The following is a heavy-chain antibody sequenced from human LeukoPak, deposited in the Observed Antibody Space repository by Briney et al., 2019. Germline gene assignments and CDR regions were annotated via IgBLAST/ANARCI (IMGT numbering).Heavy chain of an antibody. CDR1: GFTFSSYW. CDR2: IKHDGSEK. CDR3: ATAYYDSSGYYPNWFDP. V-gene: IGHV3-7*02. D-gene: IGHD3-22*01. Sequence: GGSLRLSCAASGFTFSSYWMSWVRQVPGKGLEWVANIKHDGSEKYYVDSVKGRFTTSSDNAKNSLYLQMNSLRAEDTAVYYCATAYYDSSGYYPNWFDPWGQGTLVTVSS. J-gene: IGHJ5*02.